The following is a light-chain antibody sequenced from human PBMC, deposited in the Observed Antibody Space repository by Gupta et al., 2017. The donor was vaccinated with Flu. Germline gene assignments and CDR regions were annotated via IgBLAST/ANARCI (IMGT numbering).Light chain of an antibody. J-gene: IGLJ3*02. CDR1: RLGDNF. Sequence: SPGHTAVITCSGDRLGDNFVSWYQQKPGQSPVLVIYQDSKRPSGIPERFSGSNSENTATLTVSGTQAVDEADFYCQTWDGTTGVFGGGTKLTVL. CDR2: QDS. V-gene: IGLV3-1*01. CDR3: QTWDGTTGV.